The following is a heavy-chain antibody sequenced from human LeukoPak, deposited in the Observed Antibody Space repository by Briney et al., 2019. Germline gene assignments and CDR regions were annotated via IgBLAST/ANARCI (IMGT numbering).Heavy chain of an antibody. J-gene: IGHJ4*02. V-gene: IGHV3-23*01. CDR2: ISGSGGST. D-gene: IGHD6-13*01. CDR1: GFTFSSYA. Sequence: QSGGSLRLSCAASGFTFSSYAMSWVRQAPGKGLEWVSAISGSGGSTYYADSVKGRFTISRDNSKNTLYLQMNSLRAEDTAVYYCTKDYSSNWYLGFDYWGQGTLVTVSS. CDR3: TKDYSSNWYLGFDY.